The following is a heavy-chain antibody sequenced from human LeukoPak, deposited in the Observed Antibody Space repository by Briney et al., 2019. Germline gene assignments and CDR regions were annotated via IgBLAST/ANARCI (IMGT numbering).Heavy chain of an antibody. Sequence: GRSLRLSCAASGFTFDDYAMHWVRHAPGKGLEWVSGISWNSGSIGYADSVKGRFTISRDNAKNSLYLQMNSLRAEDTALYYCAKDAEVAATLEANWFDPWGQGTLVTVSS. CDR2: ISWNSGSI. D-gene: IGHD2-15*01. CDR3: AKDAEVAATLEANWFDP. J-gene: IGHJ5*02. CDR1: GFTFDDYA. V-gene: IGHV3-9*01.